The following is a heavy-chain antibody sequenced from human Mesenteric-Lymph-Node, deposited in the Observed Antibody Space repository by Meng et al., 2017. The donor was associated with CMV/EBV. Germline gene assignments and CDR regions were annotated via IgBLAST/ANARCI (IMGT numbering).Heavy chain of an antibody. CDR2: ISAFNGNT. CDR3: ARGRSDIVATIEYYFDY. CDR1: GYTPIKSP. J-gene: IGHJ4*02. D-gene: IGHD5-12*01. V-gene: IGHV1-18*01. Sequence: ASVKVSYKASGYTPIKSPINWVRQAPGQGLEWKGWISAFNGNTNSAQNLQGRVTRTTHTSTNPGNMDLGSLRFDDTAVYYCARGRSDIVATIEYYFDYWGQGTLVTVSS.